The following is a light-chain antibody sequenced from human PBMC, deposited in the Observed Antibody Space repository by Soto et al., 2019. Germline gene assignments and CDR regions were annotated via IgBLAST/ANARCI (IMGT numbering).Light chain of an antibody. J-gene: IGLJ1*01. V-gene: IGLV2-8*01. CDR3: CSSAPESTYV. CDR2: EVV. Sequence: QSVLTQPPSASGSPGQSVTISCTGTKNDIGVYDFVSWYQHHPGKAPRLIIYEVVQRPSGVPDRFSGSTSGNAASLTISGLQADDEADYFCCSSAPESTYVFGSGTKVTVL. CDR1: KNDIGVYDF.